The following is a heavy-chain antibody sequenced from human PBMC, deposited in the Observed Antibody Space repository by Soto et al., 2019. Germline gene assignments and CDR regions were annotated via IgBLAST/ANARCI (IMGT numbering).Heavy chain of an antibody. CDR3: ARDRDIVVVPVTAYYYYGMEV. Sequence: LRLSCAASGFTFGSYSMNWVRQAPGKVLEWVSSISSSSSYIYYADSVKGRFTISRDNAKNSLYLQMNSLRAEDTAVYYCARDRDIVVVPVTAYYYYGMEVWGQGTTVNISS. V-gene: IGHV3-21*01. CDR2: ISSSSSYI. CDR1: GFTFGSYS. D-gene: IGHD2-2*01. J-gene: IGHJ6*02.